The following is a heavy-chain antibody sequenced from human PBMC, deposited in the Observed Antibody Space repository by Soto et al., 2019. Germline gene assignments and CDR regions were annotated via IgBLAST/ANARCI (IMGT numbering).Heavy chain of an antibody. V-gene: IGHV4-59*01. CDR2: IYYLGSN. D-gene: IGHD3-10*01. CDR1: GGSMSEYF. J-gene: IGHJ4*02. Sequence: SETLSLTCSVSGGSMSEYFWSWIRQSPGKGLEWIGYIYYLGSNDYNPSLKSRVTISVDTSKRQFSLRLTSVTAADTAVYYCARDGYDGSGSPYPAYWGPGTQVAGS. CDR3: ARDGYDGSGSPYPAY.